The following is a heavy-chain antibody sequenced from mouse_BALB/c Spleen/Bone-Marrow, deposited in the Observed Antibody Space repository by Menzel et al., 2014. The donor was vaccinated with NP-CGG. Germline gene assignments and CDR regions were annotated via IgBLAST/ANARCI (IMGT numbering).Heavy chain of an antibody. V-gene: IGHV1S132*01. D-gene: IGHD3-2*01. CDR3: ASRDSSGYVPDY. CDR2: IFPGTGTT. CDR1: GYTFTSYW. Sequence: QVQLQQPGAELVKPGASVKLSCKTSGYTFTSYWIQWVKQRPGQGLGWIGGIFPGTGTTYYNEKFKDKATLTIDTSSSTASMQLSSLTSEDSAVYFCASRDSSGYVPDYWGQGTTLTVSS. J-gene: IGHJ2*01.